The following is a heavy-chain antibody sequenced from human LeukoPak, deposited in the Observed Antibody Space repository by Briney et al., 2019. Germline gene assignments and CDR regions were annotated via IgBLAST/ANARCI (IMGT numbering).Heavy chain of an antibody. J-gene: IGHJ6*03. Sequence: SETLSLTCTVSGYSISSGYYWGWIRQPPGKGLEWIGSIYHSGSTYYNPSLKSRVTISVDTSKNQFSLKLSSVTAADTAVYYCAKVVTALSPLLYYYYYMDVWGQGTLVTVSS. CDR3: AKVVTALSPLLYYYYYMDV. D-gene: IGHD2-21*02. V-gene: IGHV4-38-2*02. CDR2: IYHSGST. CDR1: GYSISSGYY.